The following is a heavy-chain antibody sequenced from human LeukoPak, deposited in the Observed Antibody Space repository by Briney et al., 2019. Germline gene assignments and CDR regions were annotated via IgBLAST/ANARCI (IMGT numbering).Heavy chain of an antibody. CDR1: GFTLNGYY. V-gene: IGHV1-2*02. J-gene: IGHJ4*02. D-gene: IGHD2-21*02. Sequence: ASLRFSCTASGFTLNGYYIHWVRHAPGKRLKWMGYINPHSGGTNSAQKFQGRVTMTTDTSISAAYVELSSLISDDTAMYYCVREGNELLSKNFDYWGQGTLVTVSS. CDR2: INPHSGGT. CDR3: VREGNELLSKNFDY.